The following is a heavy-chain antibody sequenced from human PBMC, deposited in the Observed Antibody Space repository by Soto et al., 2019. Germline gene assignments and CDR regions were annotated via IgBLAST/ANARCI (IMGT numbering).Heavy chain of an antibody. CDR3: ARSHAPYYYDTTGFFFGLDV. J-gene: IGHJ6*02. CDR2: MSFDETKK. Sequence: VAVMSFDETKKYHAASVEGRFTISRDNSQNTLDLQMNSLRAEDTALYYCARSHAPYYYDTTGFFFGLDVWGQGTTVVVSS. V-gene: IGHV3-30-3*01. D-gene: IGHD3-22*01.